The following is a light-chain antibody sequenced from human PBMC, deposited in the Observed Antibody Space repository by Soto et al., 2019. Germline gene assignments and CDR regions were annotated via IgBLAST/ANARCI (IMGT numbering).Light chain of an antibody. CDR2: GAS. CDR3: QRYDTSSWT. Sequence: EIVLTQSPGTLSLSPGERATLSCRASQSVISSYLAWYQQKPGQAPRLLIFGASNRAAGTPDRFSGSGSGTDFTLTISRLEPEDFAVYYCQRYDTSSWTFGQGTKVEIK. J-gene: IGKJ1*01. CDR1: QSVISSY. V-gene: IGKV3-20*01.